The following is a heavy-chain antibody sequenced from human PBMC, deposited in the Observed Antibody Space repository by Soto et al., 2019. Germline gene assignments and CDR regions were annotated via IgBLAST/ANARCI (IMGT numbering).Heavy chain of an antibody. CDR2: INSSGFS. CDR3: ARDRVRMAFDS. D-gene: IGHD2-15*01. V-gene: IGHV4-31*03. Sequence: QVQLMESGPGLVKPSQTLSRVCSVSGGAFTSGGYFWTWIRQLPGKGLEWIGYINSSGFSYYRPSLKSRVTISVDTSQNQFSLKLNSETAADTAVYYCARDRVRMAFDSWGQGTLVTVSS. CDR1: GGAFTSGGYF. J-gene: IGHJ4*02.